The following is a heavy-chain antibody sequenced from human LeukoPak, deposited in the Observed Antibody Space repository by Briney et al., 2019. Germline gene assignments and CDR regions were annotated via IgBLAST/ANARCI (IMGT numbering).Heavy chain of an antibody. V-gene: IGHV3-7*04. CDR2: IKKDGSEK. D-gene: IGHD1-1*01. J-gene: IGHJ4*02. CDR3: ARAWTGTGPGDC. CDR1: GFTLSSFW. Sequence: GGSLRLSCAASGFTLSSFWMGWGRQAPGKGLEWVASIKKDGSEKYYVDSVKCRFTISRENAKNSLYLQMNSLRVEDTALYYCARAWTGTGPGDCWGQGTLVTVSS.